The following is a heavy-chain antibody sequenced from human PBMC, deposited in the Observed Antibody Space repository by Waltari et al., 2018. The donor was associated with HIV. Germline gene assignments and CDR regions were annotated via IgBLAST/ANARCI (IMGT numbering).Heavy chain of an antibody. CDR3: AKDPRGYTYTGDY. J-gene: IGHJ4*02. D-gene: IGHD5-18*01. CDR1: GFSFRYYD. CDR2: ISYDGSKT. Sequence: QGQLVESGGGVVQPGKSLRLSCADSGFSFRYYDMHWVRQAPGKGLDWVALISYDGSKTSYADSVKGRFTISRDNSKNTLFLQIHSLTTDDTAVYYCAKDPRGYTYTGDYWGQGTQVTVSS. V-gene: IGHV3-30*18.